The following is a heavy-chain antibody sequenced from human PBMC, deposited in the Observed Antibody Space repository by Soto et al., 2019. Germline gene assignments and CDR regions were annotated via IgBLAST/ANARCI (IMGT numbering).Heavy chain of an antibody. V-gene: IGHV3-20*04. CDR3: ARGSPRGYYDSSGYYFFDY. D-gene: IGHD3-22*01. CDR2: INWNGGST. J-gene: IGHJ4*02. CDR1: GFTFDDYG. Sequence: GGSLRLSCAASGFTFDDYGMSWVRQAPGKGLEWVSGINWNGGSTGYADSVKGRFTISRDNAKNSLYLQMNSLRAEDTALYYCARGSPRGYYDSSGYYFFDYWGQGTLVTVSS.